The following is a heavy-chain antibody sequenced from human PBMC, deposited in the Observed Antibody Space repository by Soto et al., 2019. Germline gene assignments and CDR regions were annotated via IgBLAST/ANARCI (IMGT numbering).Heavy chain of an antibody. J-gene: IGHJ4*02. V-gene: IGHV3-23*01. CDR1: GFTFSSYA. CDR3: ARAGGGC. CDR2: ISGSGSTI. Sequence: EVQLLESGGGLVQPGGSLRLSCAASGFTFSSYAMSWVRQAPGKGLEWVSAISGSGSTIYYADSVKGRFTISRDNAKNSLYLQMNSLRAEDTAVYYCARAGGGCWGQGTLVTVSS. D-gene: IGHD6-25*01.